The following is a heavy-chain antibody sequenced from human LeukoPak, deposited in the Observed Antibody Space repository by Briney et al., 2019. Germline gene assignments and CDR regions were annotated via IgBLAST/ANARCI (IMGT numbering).Heavy chain of an antibody. D-gene: IGHD3-10*01. CDR2: INSDGSST. J-gene: IGHJ4*02. CDR3: AREYYGSGSLDY. V-gene: IGHV3-74*01. Sequence: GGSLRLSCAASGFTFSSYWMHWVRQAPGKGLVWVSRINSDGSSTNYADSVKGRFTISRDNAKNTLYLQMNRLRAEDTAVYYCAREYYGSGSLDYWGQGTLVTVSS. CDR1: GFTFSSYW.